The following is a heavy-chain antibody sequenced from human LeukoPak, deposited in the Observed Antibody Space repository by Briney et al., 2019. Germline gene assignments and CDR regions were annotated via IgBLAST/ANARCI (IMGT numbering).Heavy chain of an antibody. CDR3: ARGNGPLVPPHDY. Sequence: GASVKVSCKASGGTFSSYAISWVRQAPGQGLEWMGGIIPIFGTANYAQKFQGRVTITADESTSTAYMELRSLRSDDTAVYYCARGNGPLVPPHDYWGQGTLVTVSS. V-gene: IGHV1-69*13. CDR1: GGTFSSYA. CDR2: IIPIFGTA. D-gene: IGHD6-13*01. J-gene: IGHJ4*02.